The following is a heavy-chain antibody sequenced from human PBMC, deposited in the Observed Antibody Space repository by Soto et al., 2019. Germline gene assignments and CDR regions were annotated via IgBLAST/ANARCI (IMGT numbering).Heavy chain of an antibody. D-gene: IGHD3-9*01. CDR1: SDSINIAGYY. CDR3: ALGGVHNDILTRYPRKYYYGIDV. V-gene: IGHV4-31*02. CDR2: IYYSGST. Sequence: SLSLTRSVASDSINIAGYYWSWIRQHPGKGLEWIGYIYYSGSTYYNPSLKSRVTISGDTSKNQFSLKLSSVTAADTAVYYCALGGVHNDILTRYPRKYYYGIDVWGQGTMVTVSS. J-gene: IGHJ6*02.